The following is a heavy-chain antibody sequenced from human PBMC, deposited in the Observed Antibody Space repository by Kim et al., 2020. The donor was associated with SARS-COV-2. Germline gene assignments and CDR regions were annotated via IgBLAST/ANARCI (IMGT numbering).Heavy chain of an antibody. J-gene: IGHJ4*02. CDR3: ARDPGVWLGLAIDY. CDR1: GFTFDDYG. CDR2: INWNGGST. D-gene: IGHD6-19*01. V-gene: IGHV3-20*04. Sequence: GGSLRLSCAASGFTFDDYGMSWVRQAPGKGLEWVSGINWNGGSTGYADSVKGRFTISRDNAKNSLYLQMNSLRAEDTALYYCARDPGVWLGLAIDYWGQGTLVTVSS.